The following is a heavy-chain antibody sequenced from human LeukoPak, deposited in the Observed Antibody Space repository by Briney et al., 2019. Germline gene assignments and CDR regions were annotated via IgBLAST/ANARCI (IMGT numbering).Heavy chain of an antibody. D-gene: IGHD4-11*01. V-gene: IGHV4-59*01. CDR1: GGXISSYY. Sequence: SETLSLTCTVSGGXISSYYCSWIRQPPGKGLEWIGYIYYSGSTNYNPSLKSRVTISVDTSKNQFSLKLSSVTAADTAVYYCARDRYSNYGRYYYGMDVWGQGTTVTVSS. CDR2: IYYSGST. J-gene: IGHJ6*02. CDR3: ARDRYSNYGRYYYGMDV.